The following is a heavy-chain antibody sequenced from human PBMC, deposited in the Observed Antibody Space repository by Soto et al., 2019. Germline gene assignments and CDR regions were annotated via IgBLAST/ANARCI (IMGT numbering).Heavy chain of an antibody. Sequence: ASVKVSCKXSGNTFTNFGVTWVRQAPGQGLEWMGWISAYTDDPNYAQKFQGRVTMTIDTSTSTAYLDLRSLTSDDTAVYYCARVIPGAEAWFDPWGQGTLVTVS. CDR2: ISAYTDDP. V-gene: IGHV1-18*01. CDR3: ARVIPGAEAWFDP. D-gene: IGHD2-2*01. CDR1: GNTFTNFG. J-gene: IGHJ5*02.